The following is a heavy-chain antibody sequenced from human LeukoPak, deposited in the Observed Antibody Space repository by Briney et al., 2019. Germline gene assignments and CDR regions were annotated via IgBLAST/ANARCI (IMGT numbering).Heavy chain of an antibody. CDR1: GFAFSSYS. J-gene: IGHJ4*02. D-gene: IGHD2-2*02. Sequence: PGGSLRLSCAASGFAFSSYSMNWVRQAPGKGLEWVSYISSSSSTIYYADSVKGRFTISRDNAKNSLYLQMNSLRAEDTAVYYCARVLSAALYQLLYFPDYWGQGTLVTVSS. V-gene: IGHV3-48*01. CDR3: ARVLSAALYQLLYFPDY. CDR2: ISSSSSTI.